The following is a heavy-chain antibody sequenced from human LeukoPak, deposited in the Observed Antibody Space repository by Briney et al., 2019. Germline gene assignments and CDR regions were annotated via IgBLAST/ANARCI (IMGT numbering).Heavy chain of an antibody. J-gene: IGHJ4*02. CDR2: INPSGGST. Sequence: ASVKVSCKASGYTFTSYYMHWVRQAPGQGLEWMGIINPSGGSTSYAQKFQGRVTMTRDTSTGTVYMELSSLRSEDTAVYYCARKSSGWKQFDYWGQGTLVTVSS. CDR1: GYTFTSYY. V-gene: IGHV1-46*01. CDR3: ARKSSGWKQFDY. D-gene: IGHD6-19*01.